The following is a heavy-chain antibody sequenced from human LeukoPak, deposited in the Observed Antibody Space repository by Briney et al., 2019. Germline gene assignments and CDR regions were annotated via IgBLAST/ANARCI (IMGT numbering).Heavy chain of an antibody. CDR1: GYTFTDYH. Sequence: ASVKVSCKASGYTFTDYHMHWARQAPGQGLEWMGWINPNSGATNYAQKFQGRVTMTRDTSISTAYMELSRLRSDDTAVYYCARDILGGYDQEFDYWGQGTLVTDSS. CDR2: INPNSGAT. D-gene: IGHD5-12*01. CDR3: ARDILGGYDQEFDY. V-gene: IGHV1-2*02. J-gene: IGHJ4*02.